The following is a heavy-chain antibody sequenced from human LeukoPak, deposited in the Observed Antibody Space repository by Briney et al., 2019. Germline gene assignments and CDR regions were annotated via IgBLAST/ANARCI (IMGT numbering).Heavy chain of an antibody. J-gene: IGHJ6*02. V-gene: IGHV4-61*01. Sequence: PSETLSLTCTVSGGSVSSGSYYWSWIRQPPGKGLEWIGYIYYSGSTYYNPSLKSRVTISVDTSKNQFSLKLSSVTAADTAVYYCARVGSYSHYCSSTSCQRFYYYGMDVWGQGTTVTVSS. CDR2: IYYSGST. CDR3: ARVGSYSHYCSSTSCQRFYYYGMDV. CDR1: GGSVSSGSYY. D-gene: IGHD2-2*01.